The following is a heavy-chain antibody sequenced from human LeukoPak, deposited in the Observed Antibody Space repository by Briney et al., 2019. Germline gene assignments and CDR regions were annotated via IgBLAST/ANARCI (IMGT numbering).Heavy chain of an antibody. V-gene: IGHV1-69*02. D-gene: IGHD3-22*01. CDR1: GGTFSSYT. CDR2: IIPILGIA. CDR3: ASDYYDSSGYPPKYDY. Sequence: GSSVKVSCKASGGTFSSYTISWVRQAPGQGLEWMGRIIPILGIANYAQKFLGRVTITADKSTSTAYMELSSLRSEDTAVYYCASDYYDSSGYPPKYDYWGQGTLVTVSS. J-gene: IGHJ4*02.